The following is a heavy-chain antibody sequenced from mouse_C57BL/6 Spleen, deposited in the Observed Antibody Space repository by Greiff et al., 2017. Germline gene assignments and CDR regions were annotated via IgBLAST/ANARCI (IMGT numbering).Heavy chain of an antibody. CDR3: ARPYYDIDYYARDY. D-gene: IGHD2-4*01. J-gene: IGHJ4*01. CDR2: ISSGGSYT. Sequence: EVQLQESGGDLVKPGGSLKLSCAASGFTFSSYGMSWVRQTPDKRLEWVATISSGGSYTYYPDSVKGRVTISKDNAKNTLYLQMSSLKSEDTARYYCARPYYDIDYYARDYWGQGTSVTVSS. V-gene: IGHV5-6*01. CDR1: GFTFSSYG.